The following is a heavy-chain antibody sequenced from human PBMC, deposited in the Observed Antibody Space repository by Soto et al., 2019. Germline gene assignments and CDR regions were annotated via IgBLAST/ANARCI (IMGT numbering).Heavy chain of an antibody. CDR3: ARTVGSSGSSSWFDT. CDR2: IWYDGTAT. D-gene: IGHD3-10*01. J-gene: IGHJ5*02. CDR1: GFTLSNYG. V-gene: IGHV3-33*01. Sequence: QVQLVESGGGVVQPGRSLTLSCVASGFTLSNYGMHWVRQAPGKGLEWVAVIWYDGTATYSADSVKGRFSISRDHAKNELFLQLRSLRAEDTAVYYCARTVGSSGSSSWFDTCGQGTLVTVSS.